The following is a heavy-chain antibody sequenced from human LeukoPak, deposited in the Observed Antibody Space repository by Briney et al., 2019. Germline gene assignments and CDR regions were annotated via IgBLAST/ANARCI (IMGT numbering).Heavy chain of an antibody. Sequence: GGSLRLSCAASGIIFRSYAMSWVRQARGKGLEWVSAINGDGSSTYYADSAKGRFTISRDNSKNTLYLQMNSLRAEDTAVYYCARDAGVGSGIDGWGQGTLVTVSS. V-gene: IGHV3-23*01. D-gene: IGHD2-15*01. J-gene: IGHJ4*02. CDR3: ARDAGVGSGIDG. CDR1: GIIFRSYA. CDR2: INGDGSST.